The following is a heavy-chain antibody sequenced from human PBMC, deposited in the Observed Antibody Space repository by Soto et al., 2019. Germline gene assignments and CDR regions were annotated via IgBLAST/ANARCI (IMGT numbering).Heavy chain of an antibody. CDR3: ARSRQWLRSGGDWFDP. Sequence: SETLSLTCTVSGGSISSYYWSWIRQPPGKGLEWIGYIYYSGSTNYNPSLKSRVTISVDTSKNQFSLKLSSVTAADTAVYYCARSRQWLRSGGDWFDPWGQGTLVTVS. CDR1: GGSISSYY. V-gene: IGHV4-59*01. D-gene: IGHD5-12*01. CDR2: IYYSGST. J-gene: IGHJ5*02.